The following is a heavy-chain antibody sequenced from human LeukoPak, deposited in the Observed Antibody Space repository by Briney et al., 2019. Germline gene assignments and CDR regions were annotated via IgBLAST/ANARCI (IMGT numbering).Heavy chain of an antibody. Sequence: PGGSLRLSCAASGFTFSSYEMNWVRQAPGKGLEWVSYISSSGSTIYYADSVKGRFTISRDNAKNSLYLQMNSLRAEDTAVYYCARASYDILTGYYGAFDIWGQGTMVTVSS. J-gene: IGHJ3*02. V-gene: IGHV3-48*03. CDR1: GFTFSSYE. CDR3: ARASYDILTGYYGAFDI. D-gene: IGHD3-9*01. CDR2: ISSSGSTI.